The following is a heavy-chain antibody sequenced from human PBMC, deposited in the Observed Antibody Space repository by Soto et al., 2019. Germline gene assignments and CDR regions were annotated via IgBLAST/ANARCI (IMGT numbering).Heavy chain of an antibody. Sequence: PGGSLRLSCAASGFTFSSYWMSWVRQAPGKGLEWVANIKQDGSEKYYVDSVKGRFTISRDNAKNSLYLQMNSLRAEDTAVYYCARDWWIQLWLKYYGMDVWGQGTSVTVSS. V-gene: IGHV3-7*01. D-gene: IGHD5-18*01. CDR3: ARDWWIQLWLKYYGMDV. J-gene: IGHJ6*02. CDR1: GFTFSSYW. CDR2: IKQDGSEK.